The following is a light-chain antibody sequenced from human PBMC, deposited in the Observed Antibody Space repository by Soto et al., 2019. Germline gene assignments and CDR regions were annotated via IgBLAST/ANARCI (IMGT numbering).Light chain of an antibody. Sequence: QAVVTQPPSVSGAPGQRVALSCAGTSSNIGAGYDVHWYQHLPGTAPKLLIFGNINRPAGVPDRFSGSKSGTSASLAISGLQAADEGYYYCQTYDTGVSGSIFGGGTKLT. J-gene: IGLJ2*01. CDR2: GNI. CDR3: QTYDTGVSGSI. CDR1: SSNIGAGYD. V-gene: IGLV1-40*01.